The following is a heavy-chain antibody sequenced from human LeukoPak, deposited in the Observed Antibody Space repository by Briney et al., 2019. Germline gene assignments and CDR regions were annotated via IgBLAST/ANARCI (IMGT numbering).Heavy chain of an antibody. D-gene: IGHD3-3*01. CDR2: IKQDGSEK. CDR1: GFTFSSYW. Sequence: GGSLRLSCAASGFTFSSYWMSWVRQAPGKGLEWVANIKQDGSEKYYVDSVKGRFTISRDNAKNSLYLRMNSLRAEDTAVYYCARDKGSSTYYDFWSGYCWFDPWGQGTLVTVSS. CDR3: ARDKGSSTYYDFWSGYCWFDP. J-gene: IGHJ5*02. V-gene: IGHV3-7*01.